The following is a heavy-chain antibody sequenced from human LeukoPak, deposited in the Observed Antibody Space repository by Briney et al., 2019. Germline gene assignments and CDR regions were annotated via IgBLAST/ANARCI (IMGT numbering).Heavy chain of an antibody. D-gene: IGHD2-21*01. V-gene: IGHV4-34*01. CDR3: VRGFSGVVARE. CDR1: GGSFTGYY. J-gene: IGHJ4*02. CDR2: IKHDGST. Sequence: TSETLSLTCAVYGGSFTGYYWSWIRQPPGKGLEWVGEIKHDGSTNYNPSLKSRVTMSLDTSKNQFFLNLNSVTAADTAVYHCVRGFSGVVAREWGQGTLVTVSS.